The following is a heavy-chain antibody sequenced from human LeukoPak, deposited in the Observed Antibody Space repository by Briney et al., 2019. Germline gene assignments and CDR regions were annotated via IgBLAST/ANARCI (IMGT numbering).Heavy chain of an antibody. Sequence: PGGSLRLSCAASGFTFSSYAMSWVRQAPGKGLEWVSAISGSGGSTYYADSVKGRFTISRDNSKNTLYLQMNSLKTEDTAVYYCTTDPLGSSSWLFNFDYWGQGTLVTVSS. CDR3: TTDPLGSSSWLFNFDY. V-gene: IGHV3-23*01. CDR1: GFTFSSYA. D-gene: IGHD6-13*01. J-gene: IGHJ4*02. CDR2: ISGSGGST.